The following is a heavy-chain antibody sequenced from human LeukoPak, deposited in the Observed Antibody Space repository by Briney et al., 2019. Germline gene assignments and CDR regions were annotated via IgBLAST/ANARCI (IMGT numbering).Heavy chain of an antibody. D-gene: IGHD2-2*01. J-gene: IGHJ3*02. V-gene: IGHV4-59*01. Sequence: PSETLSLTCTVSGGSISSYYWSWIRQPPGKGLEWIGYIYYSGSTNYNPSLKSRVTISVDTSKNQFSLKLSSVTAADTAVYYCARATRGAFDIWGQETMVTVSS. CDR2: IYYSGST. CDR3: ARATRGAFDI. CDR1: GGSISSYY.